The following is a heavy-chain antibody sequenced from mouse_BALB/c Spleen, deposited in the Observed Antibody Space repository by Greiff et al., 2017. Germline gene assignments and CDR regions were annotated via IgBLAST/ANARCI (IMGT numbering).Heavy chain of an antibody. CDR3: ARDSNWDAMDY. CDR1: GFTFSDYY. V-gene: IGHV5-4*02. CDR2: ISDGGSYT. J-gene: IGHJ4*01. D-gene: IGHD4-1*02. Sequence: EVQGVESGGGLVKPGGSLKLSCAASGFTFSDYYMYWVRQTPEKRLEWVATISDGGSYTYYPDSVKGRFTISRDNAKNNLYLQMSSLKSEDTAMYYCARDSNWDAMDYWGQGTSVTVSS.